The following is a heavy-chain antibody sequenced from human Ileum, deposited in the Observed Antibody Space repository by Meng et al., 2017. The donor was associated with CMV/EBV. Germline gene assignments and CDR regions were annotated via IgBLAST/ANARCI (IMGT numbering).Heavy chain of an antibody. CDR1: CGSFSCYY. D-gene: IGHD2-2*01. CDR2: INHSGYT. J-gene: IGHJ4*02. Sequence: VSCGSFSCYYWGWTRQPPGKGLEWIGEINHSGYTTYNPSLKSRVPVSTDASKNQFSLNLSSVTAADTAVYYCAREQREISSAAMDYWGQGTLVTVSS. CDR3: AREQREISSAAMDY. V-gene: IGHV4-34*01.